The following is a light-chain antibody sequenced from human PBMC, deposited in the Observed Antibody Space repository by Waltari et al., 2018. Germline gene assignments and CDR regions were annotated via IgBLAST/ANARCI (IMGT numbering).Light chain of an antibody. CDR2: GVT. Sequence: QSALTQPASVSGSPGQSITISCTGTSNDVGGYDYVSWFQQHPDKAPKLMIYGVTNRPSGFSNRFLGSKSGNTASLTISGLQAEDEADYYCSSYTRSDTLVFGGGTRLTVL. V-gene: IGLV2-14*01. CDR3: SSYTRSDTLV. CDR1: SNDVGGYDY. J-gene: IGLJ3*02.